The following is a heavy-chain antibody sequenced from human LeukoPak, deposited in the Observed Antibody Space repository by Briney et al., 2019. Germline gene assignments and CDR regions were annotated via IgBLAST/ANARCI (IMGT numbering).Heavy chain of an antibody. V-gene: IGHV4-59*11. CDR3: GRTVAHTNFYMDV. Sequence: PSETLSLTCTVSGGSMTSHYWSWIRQTAGRGLEWIGYIYDSGSTNYTPSLRSRVTISIDTSKNQFSLKLSAVTAADTAVCYCGRTVAHTNFYMDVWGKGTTVTVSS. D-gene: IGHD2-21*01. J-gene: IGHJ6*03. CDR1: GGSMTSHY. CDR2: IYDSGST.